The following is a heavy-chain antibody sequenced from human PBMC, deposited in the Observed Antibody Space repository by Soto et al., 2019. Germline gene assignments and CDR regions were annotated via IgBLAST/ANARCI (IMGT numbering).Heavy chain of an antibody. Sequence: SETLSLTCTVSGGSISSYYWSWIRQPPGKGLEWIGYIYYSGSTNYNPSLKSRVTISVDTSKNQFSLKLSSVTAADTAVYYCARLNPGTGYWGQGTLVTVSS. CDR2: IYYSGST. V-gene: IGHV4-59*08. J-gene: IGHJ4*02. CDR3: ARLNPGTGY. CDR1: GGSISSYY. D-gene: IGHD2-8*02.